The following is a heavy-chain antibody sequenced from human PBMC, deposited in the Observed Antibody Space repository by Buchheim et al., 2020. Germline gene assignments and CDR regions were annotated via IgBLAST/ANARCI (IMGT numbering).Heavy chain of an antibody. CDR3: ASSAFCGGDCYLALGWFDR. J-gene: IGHJ5*02. Sequence: QLQLQESGPGLVQPSETLSLTCTVSGGSITSRSYYWGWIRQPPGKGLEWIGSIYYSWNTYYNPSLTSPVTLSVDTSRNQFSLKLRSVTAADTAVYYCASSAFCGGDCYLALGWFDRWGQGSL. CDR1: GGSITSRSYY. V-gene: IGHV4-39*01. D-gene: IGHD2-21*02. CDR2: IYYSWNT.